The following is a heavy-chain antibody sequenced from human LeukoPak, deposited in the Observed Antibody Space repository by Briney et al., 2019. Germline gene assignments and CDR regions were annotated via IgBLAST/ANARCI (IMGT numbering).Heavy chain of an antibody. D-gene: IGHD3-10*01. J-gene: IGHJ4*02. CDR1: GFTFSDYT. CDR3: ARRREHGSGSDWL. CDR2: ISSSSSYI. V-gene: IGHV3-21*01. Sequence: PGGSLRLSCAASGFTFSDYTRNWVRQAPGKGLEWVSTISSSSSYIYYADSVKGRFTISRDNAKNSLYLQMNSLRAEDTAVYYCARRREHGSGSDWLWGQGTLVTVSS.